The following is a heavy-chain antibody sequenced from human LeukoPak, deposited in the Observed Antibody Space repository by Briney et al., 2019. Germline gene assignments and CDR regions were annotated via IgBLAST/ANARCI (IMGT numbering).Heavy chain of an antibody. CDR1: GFTFSNAW. D-gene: IGHD3-22*01. J-gene: IGHJ6*03. CDR2: IKSKTDGGTT. V-gene: IGHV3-15*01. Sequence: PGGSLRLSCAASGFTFSNAWMSWVRQAPGKGLEWVGRIKSKTDGGTTDYAAPVKGRFTISRDDSKNTLYLQMNSLKTEDTAVYYCTTRTYYYGSSGYYFSGYYYYYMDVWGKGTTVTVSS. CDR3: TTRTYYYGSSGYYFSGYYYYYMDV.